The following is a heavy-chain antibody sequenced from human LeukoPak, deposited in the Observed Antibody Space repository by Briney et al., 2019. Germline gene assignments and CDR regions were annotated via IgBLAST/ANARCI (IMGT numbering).Heavy chain of an antibody. J-gene: IGHJ4*02. CDR2: IYYSGNT. CDR3: AILRVAGYYFDY. V-gene: IGHV4-61*01. CDR1: GGSVSSGSYY. D-gene: IGHD2-21*01. Sequence: SESLSLTCTVSGGSVSSGSYYWSWIGQRPGKGLEWIGYIYYSGNTNYKPSLKSRITISLDTSKNQFSLKLSSVTPADTAVYYCAILRVAGYYFDYWGQGTLVTVSS.